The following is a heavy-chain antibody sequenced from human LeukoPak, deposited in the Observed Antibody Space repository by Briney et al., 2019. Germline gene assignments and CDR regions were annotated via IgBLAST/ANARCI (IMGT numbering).Heavy chain of an antibody. D-gene: IGHD3-10*01. CDR2: ISGSGGST. V-gene: IGHV3-23*01. J-gene: IGHJ6*03. CDR3: AKGEFHYYYYMDV. Sequence: GGSLRLSCAASVFTFSSYAMSWVRQAPGKGLEWVSAISGSGGSTYYADSVKGRFTISRDNSKNTLYLQMNSLRAEDTAVYYCAKGEFHYYYYMDVWGKGTTVTISS. CDR1: VFTFSSYA.